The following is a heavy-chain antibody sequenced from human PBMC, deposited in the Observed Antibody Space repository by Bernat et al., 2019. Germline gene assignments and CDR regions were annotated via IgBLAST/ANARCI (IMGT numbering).Heavy chain of an antibody. D-gene: IGHD3-10*01. CDR2: IKNKLYGGAT. CDR3: TTLLPTRGYFDY. Sequence: EVQLVESGGGLVKPGGSLRLSCAASGFTSNDAWISWVRQAPGKGLDWVGLIKNKLYGGATAYASPGKGRFTISRDDSKNTLYLQMNSLKIEDTAMYYCTTLLPTRGYFDYWGQGTLATVSS. V-gene: IGHV3-15*01. CDR1: GFTSNDAW. J-gene: IGHJ4*02.